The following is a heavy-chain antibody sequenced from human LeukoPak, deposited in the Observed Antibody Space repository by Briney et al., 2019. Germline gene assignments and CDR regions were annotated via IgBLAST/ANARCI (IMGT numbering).Heavy chain of an antibody. CDR1: GGSFSGYY. J-gene: IGHJ5*02. CDR2: INHSGST. D-gene: IGHD6-13*01. Sequence: SETLSLTCAVYGGSFSGYYWSWIRQPPGKGLEWIGEINHSGSTNYNPSLKSRVTISVDKSKNQFSLKLSSVTAADTAVYYCARGLGGGRYSSSWYERVAWFDPWGQGTLVTVSS. CDR3: ARGLGGGRYSSSWYERVAWFDP. V-gene: IGHV4-34*01.